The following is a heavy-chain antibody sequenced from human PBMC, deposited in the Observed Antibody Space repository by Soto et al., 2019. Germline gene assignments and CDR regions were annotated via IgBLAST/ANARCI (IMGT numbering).Heavy chain of an antibody. CDR2: IYYSGST. V-gene: IGHV4-59*01. CDR3: ARCPGIAAAGTHYYGMDV. J-gene: IGHJ6*02. D-gene: IGHD6-13*01. Sequence: SGTLSLTCTVSGGSISSYYWSGVRQPPGEGLEWIGYIYYSGSTNYNPSLKSRVTISVDTSKNQFSLKLSSVTAADTAVYYCARCPGIAAAGTHYYGMDVWGQGTTVTVSS. CDR1: GGSISSYY.